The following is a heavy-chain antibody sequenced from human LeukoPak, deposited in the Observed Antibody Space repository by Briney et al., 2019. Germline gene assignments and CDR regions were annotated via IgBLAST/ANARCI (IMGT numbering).Heavy chain of an antibody. CDR2: ISSSGSTI. D-gene: IGHD6-13*01. J-gene: IGHJ6*02. CDR1: GFTYSDYY. CDR3: ARGLGSSWLNYGMVV. Sequence: GGSLRLSCAVSGFTYSDYYMSWIRQAPGKGLEWVSYISSSGSTIYYADSVKGRFTISRDNAKNSLYLQMNSLRAEDTAVYYCARGLGSSWLNYGMVVWGQGTTVTVSS. V-gene: IGHV3-11*01.